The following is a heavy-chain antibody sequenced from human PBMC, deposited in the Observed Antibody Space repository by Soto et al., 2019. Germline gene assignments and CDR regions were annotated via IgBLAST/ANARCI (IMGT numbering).Heavy chain of an antibody. CDR2: ITPLLETT. CDR3: VRNSPIGSTFSGYDGIDY. V-gene: IGHV1-69*08. D-gene: IGHD5-12*01. Sequence: SVKGSCKTPGGTCRSDTITWVRQAPGQGLEWMGRITPLLETTDYAQKFQGRVTITADKSTGTAYMEVSSLRSEDTAIYYCVRNSPIGSTFSGYDGIDYWG. J-gene: IGHJ4*01. CDR1: GGTCRSDT.